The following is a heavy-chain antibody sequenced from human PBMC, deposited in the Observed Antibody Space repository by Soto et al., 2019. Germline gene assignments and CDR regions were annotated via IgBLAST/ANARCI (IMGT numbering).Heavy chain of an antibody. V-gene: IGHV4-31*03. J-gene: IGHJ5*02. CDR1: GGSISSGDYY. CDR2: IYYSGST. CDR3: ARWWSGSRQGFDP. Sequence: QVQLQESGPGLVKPSQTLSLTCTVSGGSISSGDYYWSWLRQHPGKGLEWIGYIYYSGSTYYNPSLKSRVTISVDTSKNQFARKLSSVTAADTAVYYCARWWSGSRQGFDPWGQGTLVTVSS. D-gene: IGHD3-3*01.